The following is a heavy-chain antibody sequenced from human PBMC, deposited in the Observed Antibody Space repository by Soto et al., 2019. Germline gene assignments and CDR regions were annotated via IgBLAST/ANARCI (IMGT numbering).Heavy chain of an antibody. CDR3: ARVETCSSTSCYSVFDY. V-gene: IGHV3-74*03. Sequence: EVQLVESGGGLVQPGGSLRLSCAASGFTFSSYWMHWVRQAPGKELVWVSRINSDGSSTTYADSVKGRFTISRDNAKNTLYLQMNSLRAEDTAVYYCARVETCSSTSCYSVFDYWGQGTLVTVSS. CDR2: INSDGSST. CDR1: GFTFSSYW. J-gene: IGHJ4*02. D-gene: IGHD2-2*01.